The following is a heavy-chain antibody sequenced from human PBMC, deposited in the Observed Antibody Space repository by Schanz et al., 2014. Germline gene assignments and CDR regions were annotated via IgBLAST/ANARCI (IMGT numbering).Heavy chain of an antibody. CDR1: GDTFSKYN. CDR2: IMPLRGIG. Sequence: QVQLVQSGPEVKKPGSSVKVSCQAFGDTFSKYNIMWVRQVPGQGLEWLGRIMPLRGIGNNAWKFQDRLTITADKSMNITYMELSSLGTEDTAVYYCTRLRPADPNGFCVWSQCTTVAVS. D-gene: IGHD2-15*01. CDR3: TRLRPADPNGFCV. J-gene: IGHJ6*02. V-gene: IGHV1-69*02.